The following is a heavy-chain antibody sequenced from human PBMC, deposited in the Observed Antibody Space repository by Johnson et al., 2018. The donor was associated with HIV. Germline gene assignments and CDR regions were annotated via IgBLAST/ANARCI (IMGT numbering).Heavy chain of an antibody. CDR1: GFTFSSNY. Sequence: VQLVESGGGLVQPGGSLRLSCAASGFTFSSNYMSWVRQAPGKGLEWVSVIYSGGSTYYADSVKGRFTISRDNSKNTLYLQMNSLRAEDTAVYYCTTGISWFGAITFDIWGQGTMVTVSS. CDR2: IYSGGST. D-gene: IGHD3-10*01. J-gene: IGHJ3*02. CDR3: TTGISWFGAITFDI. V-gene: IGHV3-66*01.